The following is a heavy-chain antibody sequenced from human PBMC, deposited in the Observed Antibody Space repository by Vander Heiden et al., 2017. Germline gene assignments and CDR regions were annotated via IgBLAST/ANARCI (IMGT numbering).Heavy chain of an antibody. Sequence: QVQLVESGGGVVQHGRSLRLSCAASGFTFSSYVMHWVRQAPGKGLEWVAVISYDGSNKYYADSVKGRFTISRDNSKNTLYLQMNSLRAEDTAVYYCAKKGSYSNYVYYYYGMDVWGQGTTVTVSS. CDR1: GFTFSSYV. CDR3: AKKGSYSNYVYYYYGMDV. CDR2: ISYDGSNK. D-gene: IGHD4-4*01. V-gene: IGHV3-30*18. J-gene: IGHJ6*02.